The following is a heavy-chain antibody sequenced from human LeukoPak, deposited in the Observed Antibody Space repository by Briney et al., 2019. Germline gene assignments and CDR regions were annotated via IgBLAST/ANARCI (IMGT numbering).Heavy chain of an antibody. J-gene: IGHJ4*02. Sequence: SETLSLTCTVSGGSMSSYYRTWIRQPPGKGLEWIGYIYYSGSTHYNPSLKSRVTISVDTSKSQFSLKLSSVTAADTAVYYCAQSSYYYGSGSFDYWGQGTLVTVSS. CDR1: GGSMSSYY. CDR3: AQSSYYYGSGSFDY. V-gene: IGHV4-59*12. CDR2: IYYSGST. D-gene: IGHD3-10*01.